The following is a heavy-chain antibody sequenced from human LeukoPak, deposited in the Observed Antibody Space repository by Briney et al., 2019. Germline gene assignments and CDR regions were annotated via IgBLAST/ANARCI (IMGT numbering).Heavy chain of an antibody. Sequence: AASVKVSCKASGYTFTSYGISWVRQAPGQGLEWMGWISAYNGNTNYAQKLQGRVTMTTDTSTSTAYMELRSLRSDDTAVYYCARVERITMVRGGKILDYWGQGTLVTVSS. D-gene: IGHD3-10*01. V-gene: IGHV1-18*01. CDR1: GYTFTSYG. CDR2: ISAYNGNT. J-gene: IGHJ4*02. CDR3: ARVERITMVRGGKILDY.